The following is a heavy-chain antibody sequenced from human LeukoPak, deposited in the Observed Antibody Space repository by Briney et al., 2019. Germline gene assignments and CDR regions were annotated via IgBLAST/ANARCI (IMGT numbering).Heavy chain of an antibody. Sequence: GGSLRLSCGASGFTFSNHWMAWVRQAPGKGLEWVANIKQDGSEKYYVDSVKGQFAISRDNAKSSLYLQMNSLRVEETAVYYCARVRLGDYWCFDFWGRSTLVTVSS. D-gene: IGHD4-17*01. V-gene: IGHV3-7*01. J-gene: IGHJ2*01. CDR2: IKQDGSEK. CDR3: ARVRLGDYWCFDF. CDR1: GFTFSNHW.